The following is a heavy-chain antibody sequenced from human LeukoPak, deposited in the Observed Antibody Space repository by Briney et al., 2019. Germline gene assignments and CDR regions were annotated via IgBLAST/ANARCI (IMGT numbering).Heavy chain of an antibody. CDR1: GFTFNSYE. D-gene: IGHD2-15*01. J-gene: IGHJ6*03. V-gene: IGHV3-48*03. CDR2: ISSSGSTM. CDR3: ARVLRYCSGGNCYSGGLGYMDV. Sequence: PGGSLRLSCAASGFTFNSYEMNWVRQAPGKGLEWVSYISSSGSTMYYADSVKGRFTISRDNAKNSLYLQMNSLRAEDTAVYYCARVLRYCSGGNCYSGGLGYMDVWGKGTTVTISS.